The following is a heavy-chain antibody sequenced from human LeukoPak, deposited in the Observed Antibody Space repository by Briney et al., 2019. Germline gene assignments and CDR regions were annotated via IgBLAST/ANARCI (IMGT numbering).Heavy chain of an antibody. D-gene: IGHD3-22*01. CDR3: VREGGSSGYYFFHY. CDR1: GYTFTSYG. V-gene: IGHV1-18*01. J-gene: IGHJ4*02. CDR2: ISAYNGNT. Sequence: GASVKVSCKASGYTFTSYGISWVRQAPGQGPEWMGWISAYNGNTNYAQKLQGRVTMTTDTSTTTAYMELRSLRSDDTAVYYCVREGGSSGYYFFHYWGQGTLVTVSS.